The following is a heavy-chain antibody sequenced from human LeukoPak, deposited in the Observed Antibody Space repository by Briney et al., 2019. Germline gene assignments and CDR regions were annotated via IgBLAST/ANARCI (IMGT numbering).Heavy chain of an antibody. CDR3: AREVGAIDF. Sequence: PGGSLRLSCAASGFSFSGYWMHWVRQIPGKGLVWVSHINSDGSITNYADSVKGRFTISRDNAKNTLYLQMNSLRAEDTAVHYCAREVGAIDFWGQGTLVTVSS. CDR2: INSDGSIT. V-gene: IGHV3-74*01. D-gene: IGHD1-26*01. J-gene: IGHJ4*02. CDR1: GFSFSGYW.